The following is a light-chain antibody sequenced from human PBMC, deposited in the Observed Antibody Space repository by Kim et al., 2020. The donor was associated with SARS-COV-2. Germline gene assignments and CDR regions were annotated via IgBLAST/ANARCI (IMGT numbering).Light chain of an antibody. CDR1: QSVSSN. CDR2: GAS. Sequence: SPGERATLSCRASQSVSSNLAWYQQKPGQAPRLLIYGASTRATGIPARFSGSGSGTEFTLTISSLQSEDFAVYYCQQYNNWPHMYTFGQGTKLEIK. V-gene: IGKV3-15*01. J-gene: IGKJ2*01. CDR3: QQYNNWPHMYT.